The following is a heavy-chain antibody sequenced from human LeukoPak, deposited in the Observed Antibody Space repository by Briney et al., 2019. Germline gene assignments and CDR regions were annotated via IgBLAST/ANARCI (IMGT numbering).Heavy chain of an antibody. J-gene: IGHJ4*02. V-gene: IGHV4-4*07. D-gene: IGHD6-6*01. CDR3: ARVGHNLSSSSEQFDY. CDR1: GASISPYY. CDR2: IYYSGST. Sequence: SETLSLTCTVSGASISPYYWSWIRQPAGKGLEWIGRIYYSGSTNYNPSLKSRVTISVDTSKNQFSLKLSSVTAADTAVYYCARVGHNLSSSSEQFDYWGQGTLVTVSS.